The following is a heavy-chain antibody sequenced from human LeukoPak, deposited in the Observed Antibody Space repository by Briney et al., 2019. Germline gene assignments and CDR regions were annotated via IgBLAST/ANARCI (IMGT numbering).Heavy chain of an antibody. Sequence: PSETLSLTCTVSGGSISSYYWSWLRQPPGKGLEWIGYIYYSGSTNYNPSLKSRVTISVDTSKNQFSLKLSSVTAADTAVYYCARDGALDYWGQGTLVTVSS. CDR2: IYYSGST. CDR3: ARDGALDY. CDR1: GGSISSYY. D-gene: IGHD1-26*01. J-gene: IGHJ4*02. V-gene: IGHV4-59*01.